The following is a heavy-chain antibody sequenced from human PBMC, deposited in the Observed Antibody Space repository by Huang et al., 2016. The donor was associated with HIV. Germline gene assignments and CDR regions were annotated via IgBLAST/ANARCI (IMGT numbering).Heavy chain of an antibody. CDR3: AKGGSAAAVLDF. CDR1: GFTFSSYG. CDR2: ISYAGKTK. Sequence: QVQLVESGGGVVQPGRSLRISCAASGFTFSSYGMHWVRQAPGKGLEWVAVISYAGKTKYYADSGKGRFSISRDNSKTTVYLQLNSLRVEDTAVYYCAKGGSAAAVLDFWGQGTLVTVSS. J-gene: IGHJ4*02. D-gene: IGHD6-13*01. V-gene: IGHV3-30*18.